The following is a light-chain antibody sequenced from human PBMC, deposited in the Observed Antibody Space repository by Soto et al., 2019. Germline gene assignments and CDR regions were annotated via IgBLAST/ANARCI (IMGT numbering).Light chain of an antibody. CDR2: YDD. V-gene: IGLV1-36*01. CDR1: SSNIGINA. J-gene: IGLJ1*01. Sequence: QSVLTQPPSVSEAPRQRVTISCSGSSSNIGINAVNWYQQLPGKAPKLLIYYDDLLPSGVSDRFSGSKSGTSASLAISGLQSEDEADYYCAAWDDSLNAYVFGTGTKVTVL. CDR3: AAWDDSLNAYV.